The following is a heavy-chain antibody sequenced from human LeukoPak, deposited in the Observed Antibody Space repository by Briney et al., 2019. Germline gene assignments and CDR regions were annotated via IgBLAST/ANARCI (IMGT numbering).Heavy chain of an antibody. CDR2: IYYSGST. CDR1: GYSISSSYY. J-gene: IGHJ4*02. CDR3: ARARYYDSSGYVDY. Sequence: SETLSLTCTVSGYSISSSYYWSWIRQPPGKGLEWIGYIYYSGSTNYNPSLKSRVTISVDTSKNQFSLKLSSVTAADTAVYYCARARYYDSSGYVDYWGQGTLVTVSS. V-gene: IGHV4-61*01. D-gene: IGHD3-22*01.